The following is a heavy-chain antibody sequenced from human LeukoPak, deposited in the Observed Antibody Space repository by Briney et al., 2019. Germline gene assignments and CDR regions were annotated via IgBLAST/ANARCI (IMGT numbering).Heavy chain of an antibody. CDR3: ARPGAMAYDAFDI. CDR2: ISSTNTYI. CDR1: GFTFSSYS. D-gene: IGHD1-26*01. Sequence: PGGSLRLSCAASGFTFSSYSMNWVRQAPGKGLEWVASISSTNTYIYYADSVKGRFTISRDNAKNSLFLLMNSLRAEDTAAYYCARPGAMAYDAFDIWGQGTMVTVSS. V-gene: IGHV3-21*01. J-gene: IGHJ3*02.